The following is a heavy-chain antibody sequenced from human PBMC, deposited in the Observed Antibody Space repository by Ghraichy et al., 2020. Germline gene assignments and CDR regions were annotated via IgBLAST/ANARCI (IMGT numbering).Heavy chain of an antibody. CDR2: ISGGSNTI. V-gene: IGHV3-48*02. CDR1: GFTFNLYS. CDR3: ARSGGQQWLLHHFDY. D-gene: IGHD6-19*01. J-gene: IGHJ4*02. Sequence: LSLTCAASGFTFNLYSMNWVRQAPGKGLEWVSHISGGSNTIYYADSMKGRFTISRDNAKNSLFLQMNSLRHEDTAVYYCARSGGQQWLLHHFDYWGQGSLVTVST.